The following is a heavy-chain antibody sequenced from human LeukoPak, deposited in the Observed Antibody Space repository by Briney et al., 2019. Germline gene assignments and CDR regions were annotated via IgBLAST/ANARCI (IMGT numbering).Heavy chain of an antibody. CDR1: GFTFNNFG. CDR3: AKDLHSGWSFDN. J-gene: IGHJ4*02. D-gene: IGHD6-19*01. CDR2: ISYDGSDK. Sequence: TGGSLRLSCAASGFTFNNFGLHWVRQAPGKGLEWVAFISYDGSDKNCVDSVKGRFTISRDNSKNTLYLQMNSLRVDDTAVYYCAKDLHSGWSFDNWGQGTLVTVSS. V-gene: IGHV3-30*02.